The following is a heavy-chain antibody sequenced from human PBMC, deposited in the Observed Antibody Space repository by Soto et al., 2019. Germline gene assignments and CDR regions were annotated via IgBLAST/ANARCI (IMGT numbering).Heavy chain of an antibody. CDR3: ARDDGHRRVPGGY. J-gene: IGHJ4*02. Sequence: ASETLSLTCAVSGGSISSSNWWSWVRQPPGKGLEWIGEIYHSGSTNYNPSLKSRVTISVDKSKNQFSLKLSSVTAADTAVYYCARDDGHRRVPGGYWGQGTLVTVSS. D-gene: IGHD1-1*01. CDR1: GGSISSSNW. V-gene: IGHV4-4*02. CDR2: IYHSGST.